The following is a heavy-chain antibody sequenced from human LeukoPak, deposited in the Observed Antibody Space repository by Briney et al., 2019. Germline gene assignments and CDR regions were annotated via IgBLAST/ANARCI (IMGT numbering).Heavy chain of an antibody. CDR1: GFTFSSSS. CDR2: ITGNGATT. D-gene: IGHD6-19*01. V-gene: IGHV3-23*01. CDR3: AKDFAVAAYFDY. J-gene: IGHJ4*02. Sequence: GGSLRLSCAAAGFTFSSSSMNWVRQAPGKGLEWVSGITGNGATTYYADSVKGRFTISRDNSKNTLYLQLNSMRAEDTAIYYCAKDFAVAAYFDYWGQGTLITVSS.